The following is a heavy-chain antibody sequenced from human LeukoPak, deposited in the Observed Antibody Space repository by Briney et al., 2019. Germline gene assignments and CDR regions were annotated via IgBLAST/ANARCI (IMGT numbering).Heavy chain of an antibody. CDR1: GYTFTSYG. Sequence: ASVKVSCKASGYTFTSYGISWVRQAPGQGLEWMGWISAYNGNTNYAQKLQGRVTMTTDTSTSTAYMELRSLRSDDTAVYYCARAGSYSSSTGGDAFDIWGQGTMVTVSS. D-gene: IGHD6-13*01. CDR2: ISAYNGNT. J-gene: IGHJ3*02. V-gene: IGHV1-18*01. CDR3: ARAGSYSSSTGGDAFDI.